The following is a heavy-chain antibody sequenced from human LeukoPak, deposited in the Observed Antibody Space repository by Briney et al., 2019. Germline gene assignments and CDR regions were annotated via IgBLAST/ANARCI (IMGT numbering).Heavy chain of an antibody. Sequence: GGSLRLSCSASGFTFSLYAMHWVRQAPGKGLEYVSAINSDGSYIYYADSVKGRFTISRDNSKNILYLQMSSLRTEDTAVYYCVKDDREKEYFAITSCYIDYWGQGALVTVSP. CDR3: VKDDREKEYFAITSCYIDY. D-gene: IGHD2-2*01. V-gene: IGHV3-64D*08. CDR2: INSDGSYI. CDR1: GFTFSLYA. J-gene: IGHJ4*02.